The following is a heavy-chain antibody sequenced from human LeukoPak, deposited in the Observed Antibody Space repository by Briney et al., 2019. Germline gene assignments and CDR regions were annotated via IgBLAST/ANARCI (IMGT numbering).Heavy chain of an antibody. CDR2: IYYSGST. CDR3: ARGGRFGGSVSHYGMDV. D-gene: IGHD3-16*01. CDR1: DDSITSSSYY. V-gene: IGHV4-39*07. J-gene: IGHJ6*02. Sequence: SETLSLTCTVSDDSITSSSYYWAWIRQSPGKGLEFIGTIYYSGSTDYNPSLKSRVTISIDTSTNRFSLSLSSVTVADTAVYLCARGGRFGGSVSHYGMDVWGQGTTVTVSS.